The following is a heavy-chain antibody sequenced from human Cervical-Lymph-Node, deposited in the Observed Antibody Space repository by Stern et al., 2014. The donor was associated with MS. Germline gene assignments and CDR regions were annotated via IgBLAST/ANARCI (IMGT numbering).Heavy chain of an antibody. D-gene: IGHD6-6*01. CDR3: ARDTAQLASWYFDL. J-gene: IGHJ2*01. CDR1: GYTFNRSG. CDR2: INTYNGDT. V-gene: IGHV1-18*01. Sequence: VQLVQSGAEVKKPGASVKVSCTASGYTFNRSGITWVRQAPGQGLEWMGWINTYNGDTNYAQNFLGRVTMTTDSSTTTGYMELRRLRPDDTAVYYCARDTAQLASWYFDLWGRGTLVTVSS.